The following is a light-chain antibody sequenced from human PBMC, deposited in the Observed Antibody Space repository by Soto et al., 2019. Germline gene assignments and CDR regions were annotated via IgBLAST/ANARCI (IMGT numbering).Light chain of an antibody. J-gene: IGLJ1*01. CDR2: EVS. CDR3: SSYAGGNSYV. Sequence: QSVLTQPPSASGSPGQSVTISCTGTSSDVGAYNYVSWYQQHPGKAPKLMIYEVSKRTSGVPDRFSGSKSGNTASLTVSGLQAEDEADYYCSSYAGGNSYVFGTGTKLTVL. V-gene: IGLV2-8*01. CDR1: SSDVGAYNY.